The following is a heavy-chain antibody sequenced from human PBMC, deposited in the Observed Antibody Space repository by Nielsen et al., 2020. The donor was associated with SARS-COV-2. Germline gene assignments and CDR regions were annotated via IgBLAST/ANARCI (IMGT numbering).Heavy chain of an antibody. CDR2: IYYSGST. CDR1: GGSISSYY. V-gene: IGHV4-59*08. Sequence: SETLSLTCTVSGGSISSYYWSWIRQPPGKGLEWIGYIYYSGSTNYNPSLKSRVTISVDTSKNQFSLKLSSVTAADTAVYYCARHPRPGGWLLYFQHWGQGTLVTVSS. CDR3: ARHPRPGGWLLYFQH. J-gene: IGHJ1*01. D-gene: IGHD6-19*01.